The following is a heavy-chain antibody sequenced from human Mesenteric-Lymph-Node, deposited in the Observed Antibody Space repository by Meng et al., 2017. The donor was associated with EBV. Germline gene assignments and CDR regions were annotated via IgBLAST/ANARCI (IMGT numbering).Heavy chain of an antibody. Sequence: VPRVLSGAEVRKPGASVKVSCKASGYTFTSYGFSWVRQAPGQGLEWMGWISAYNGNTDYAQKFQDRVTLTTDTSTSTAYMELRSLRSDDTAVYYCARGPQQWLADYWGQGTLVTVSS. J-gene: IGHJ4*02. CDR2: ISAYNGNT. V-gene: IGHV1-18*01. CDR3: ARGPQQWLADY. CDR1: GYTFTSYG. D-gene: IGHD6-19*01.